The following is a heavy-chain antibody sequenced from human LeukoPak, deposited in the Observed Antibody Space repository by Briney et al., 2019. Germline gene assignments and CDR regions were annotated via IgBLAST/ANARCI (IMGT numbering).Heavy chain of an antibody. Sequence: PSETLSLTCTVSGGSISSYYWSWIRQPPGKGLEWIGYIYYSGSTNYNPSLKSRVTISVDTSKNQFSLKLSSVTAADTAVYYCARSTFGGVIGRQYDAFDIWGQGTMVTVSS. D-gene: IGHD3-16*02. CDR2: IYYSGST. CDR3: ARSTFGGVIGRQYDAFDI. J-gene: IGHJ3*02. V-gene: IGHV4-59*08. CDR1: GGSISSYY.